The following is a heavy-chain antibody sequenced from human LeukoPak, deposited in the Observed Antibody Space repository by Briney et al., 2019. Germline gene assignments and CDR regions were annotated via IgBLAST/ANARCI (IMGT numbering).Heavy chain of an antibody. J-gene: IGHJ6*04. CDR3: TRPLGNYYGMDV. V-gene: IGHV3-73*01. CDR2: IRSKANSYAT. CDR1: GFTFSGSA. D-gene: IGHD7-27*01. Sequence: PGGSLKLSCAASGFTFSGSAMHWVRQASGKGLEWVGRIRSKANSYATAYAASVKGRFTISRDDSKNTAYLQMNSPKTEDTAVYYCTRPLGNYYGMDVWGKGTTVTVSS.